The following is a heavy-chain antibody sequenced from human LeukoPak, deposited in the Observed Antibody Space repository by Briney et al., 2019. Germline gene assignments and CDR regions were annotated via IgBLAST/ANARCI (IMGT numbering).Heavy chain of an antibody. CDR3: AKVGTYYCSSTSCYTAPAEYFQH. V-gene: IGHV3-23*01. CDR1: GFNFPTYA. Sequence: GGSLRLSCAASGFNFPTYAMQWVRQAPGKGLEWVSSIRVSDGARFYADSVKGRFTISRDNSKNTLYLQMNSLRAEDTAVYYCAKVGTYYCSSTSCYTAPAEYFQHWGQGTLVTVSS. D-gene: IGHD2-2*02. J-gene: IGHJ1*01. CDR2: IRVSDGAR.